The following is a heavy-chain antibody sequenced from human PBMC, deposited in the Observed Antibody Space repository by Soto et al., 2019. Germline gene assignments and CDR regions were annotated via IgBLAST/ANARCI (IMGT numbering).Heavy chain of an antibody. V-gene: IGHV5-51*01. CDR1: GYSFATYW. CDR2: IYPGDSDT. Sequence: GESLKISCKGSGYSFATYWIAWLRQLPGKGLEWMGIIYPGDSDTIYSPSFQGQVTISADKSISTAYLQWRSLKASDTAMYYCARQGPNGNTIYYDMEVWGQGTTVTVSS. CDR3: ARQGPNGNTIYYDMEV. J-gene: IGHJ6*01. D-gene: IGHD2-8*01.